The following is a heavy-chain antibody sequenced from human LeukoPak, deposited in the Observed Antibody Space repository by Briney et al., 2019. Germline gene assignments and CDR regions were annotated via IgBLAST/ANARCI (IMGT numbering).Heavy chain of an antibody. D-gene: IGHD3-3*01. CDR3: AKDHYWSIDY. CDR1: GFTFGDYA. J-gene: IGHJ4*02. V-gene: IGHV3-74*01. CDR2: IKGDGIST. Sequence: GGSLRLSCTVSGFTFGDYAINWVRHAPGQGLVWVSRIKGDGISTNYADSVKGRFTISRDIAKNTLYLQMNSLRAEDTGVYYCAKDHYWSIDYWGRGTLVTVSS.